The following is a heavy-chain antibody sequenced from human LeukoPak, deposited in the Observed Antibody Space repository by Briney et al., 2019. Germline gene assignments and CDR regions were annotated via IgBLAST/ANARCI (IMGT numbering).Heavy chain of an antibody. Sequence: GGSLRLSCAVAGFNFWSTGMSWVRQAPGKGLVWVSRINSDGSSTSYADSVKGRFTISRDNAKNTLYLQMNSLRAEDTAVYYCARGSPQYGSGSYGDYWGQGTLVTVSS. CDR2: INSDGSST. V-gene: IGHV3-74*01. CDR3: ARGSPQYGSGSYGDY. D-gene: IGHD3-10*01. CDR1: GFNFWSTG. J-gene: IGHJ4*02.